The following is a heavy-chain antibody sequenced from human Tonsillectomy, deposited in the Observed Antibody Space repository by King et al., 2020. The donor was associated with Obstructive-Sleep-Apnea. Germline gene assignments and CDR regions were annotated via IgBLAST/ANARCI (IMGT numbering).Heavy chain of an antibody. Sequence: LQLQESGPGLVKPSETLSLTCTVSCGSISSNSYWGWIRQPPGKGLEWIGHIYYRWSTYYSPSLKSRVTLSVHTSKNQISLELNSVTAADTAVYYCARADRDIAMGLFDYWGQGTLVTVSS. D-gene: IGHD5-18*01. V-gene: IGHV4-39*07. J-gene: IGHJ4*02. CDR1: CGSISSNSY. CDR3: ARADRDIAMGLFDY. CDR2: IYYRWST.